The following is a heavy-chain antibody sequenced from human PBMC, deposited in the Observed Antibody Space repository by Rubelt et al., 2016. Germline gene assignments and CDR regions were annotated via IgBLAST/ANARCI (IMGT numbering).Heavy chain of an antibody. CDR3: ARGGARYYGHY. CDR1: GGSFSGYY. D-gene: IGHD4-17*01. Sequence: QVQLQQWGAGLLKPSETLSLSCAVYGGSFSGYYWTWIRQPPGKGLEWIGEITHTGSTNYNPTLKSRVTISVDTSKNQFFLKLGFVTAAATAIYYCARGGARYYGHYWGQGTLVTVSS. CDR2: ITHTGST. J-gene: IGHJ4*02. V-gene: IGHV4-34*01.